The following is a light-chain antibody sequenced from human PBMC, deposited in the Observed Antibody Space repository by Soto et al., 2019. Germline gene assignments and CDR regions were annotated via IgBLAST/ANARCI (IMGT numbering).Light chain of an antibody. CDR3: QQYNSYSWT. CDR1: QSVSTR. CDR2: DAS. Sequence: DIQMTQSPSSLSASVGDRVTIICRASQSVSTRLAWYQQKPGKAPKVLIYDASSWAGGVPSRFTGSGSGTEFTLTINSLQPDDFATYYCQQYNSYSWTFGQGTKVEIK. V-gene: IGKV1-5*02. J-gene: IGKJ1*01.